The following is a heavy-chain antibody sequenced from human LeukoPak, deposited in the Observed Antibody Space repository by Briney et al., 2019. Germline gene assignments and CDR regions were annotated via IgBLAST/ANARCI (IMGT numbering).Heavy chain of an antibody. D-gene: IGHD2-2*01. J-gene: IGHJ5*02. CDR2: IYYSGST. CDR3: ARGGYCSSTSCYGGYNWFDP. Sequence: SETLSLTCTVSVGSISSHYWSWIRQPPGKGLERIGYIYYSGSTNYNPSLKSRVTISVDTSKNQFSLKLRSVTAADTAVYYCARGGYCSSTSCYGGYNWFDPWGQGTLVTVSS. V-gene: IGHV4-59*11. CDR1: VGSISSHY.